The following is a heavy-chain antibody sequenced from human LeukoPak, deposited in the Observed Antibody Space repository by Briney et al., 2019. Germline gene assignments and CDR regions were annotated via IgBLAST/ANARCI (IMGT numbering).Heavy chain of an antibody. CDR3: ARAPVPAAIHVWFDP. V-gene: IGHV3-30-3*01. Sequence: GGSLRLSCAASGFTFSSYAMHWVRQAPGKGLEWVAVISYDGSNKYYADSVKGRFTISRDKSKNTLYLQMKSLRAEDTAVYYWARAPVPAAIHVWFDPWGQGTLVTVSS. CDR2: ISYDGSNK. D-gene: IGHD2-2*01. J-gene: IGHJ5*02. CDR1: GFTFSSYA.